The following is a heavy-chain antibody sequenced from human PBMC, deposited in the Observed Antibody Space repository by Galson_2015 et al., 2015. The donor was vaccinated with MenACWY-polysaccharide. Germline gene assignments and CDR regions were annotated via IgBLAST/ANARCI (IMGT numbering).Heavy chain of an antibody. CDR2: INAGNGNT. CDR1: GYTFTSYA. CDR3: AKAGPSSGGTYFDY. V-gene: IGHV1-3*01. Sequence: SVKVSCKALGYTFTSYAIHWVRQAPGQRLEWMGWINAGNGNTKYSQNFQGRVTITRDTSASTAYMELSSLRSEDTAVYYCAKAGPSSGGTYFDYWGQGSLVTVSS. J-gene: IGHJ4*02. D-gene: IGHD6-6*01.